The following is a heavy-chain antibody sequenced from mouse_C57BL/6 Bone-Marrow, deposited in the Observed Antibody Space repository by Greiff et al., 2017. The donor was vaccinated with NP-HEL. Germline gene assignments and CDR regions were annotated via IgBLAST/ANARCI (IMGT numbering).Heavy chain of an antibody. Sequence: QVQLQQSGPGLVQPSQSLSITCTVSGFSLTSYGVHWVRQSPGKGLEWLGVIWSGGSTDYNAAFISRLSISKDNSKSQVFFKMNSLQADDTAIYYCARVDLLRLRRSYYAMDYWGQGTSVTVSS. CDR3: ARVDLLRLRRSYYAMDY. D-gene: IGHD2-2*01. J-gene: IGHJ4*01. CDR2: IWSGGST. V-gene: IGHV2-2*01. CDR1: GFSLTSYG.